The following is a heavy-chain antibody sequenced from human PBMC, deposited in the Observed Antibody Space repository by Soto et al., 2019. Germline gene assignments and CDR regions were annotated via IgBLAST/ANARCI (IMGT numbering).Heavy chain of an antibody. V-gene: IGHV5-51*01. CDR2: IYPTDSDT. D-gene: IGHD3-3*01. CDR1: GYTFTNYW. Sequence: GESLKISCKGSGYTFTNYWIGWVRQMPGKGLEWMGSIYPTDSDTRYSPSFQGQVTISADKSISTAYLQWSSLKASDTAMYYCARHVRLLEWLFHGDYYYGMDIWGQGTTVTVSS. J-gene: IGHJ6*02. CDR3: ARHVRLLEWLFHGDYYYGMDI.